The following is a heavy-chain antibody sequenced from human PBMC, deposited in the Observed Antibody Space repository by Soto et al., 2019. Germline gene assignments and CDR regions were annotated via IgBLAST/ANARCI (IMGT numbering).Heavy chain of an antibody. V-gene: IGHV1-3*01. J-gene: IGHJ4*02. CDR3: ATDILTGYYSFDY. Sequence: ASVKVSCKASGYTFTSYAMHWVRQAPGQRLEWMGWINAGNGNTKYSQKFQGRVTITRDTSASTAYMELSSLRSEDTAVYYCATDILTGYYSFDYWGQGTLVTVSS. CDR1: GYTFTSYA. CDR2: INAGNGNT. D-gene: IGHD3-9*01.